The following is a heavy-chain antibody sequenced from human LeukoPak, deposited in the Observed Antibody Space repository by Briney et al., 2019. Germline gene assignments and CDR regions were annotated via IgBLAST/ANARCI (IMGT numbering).Heavy chain of an antibody. CDR2: IYYSGST. CDR1: GSPISSYY. V-gene: IGHV4-59*01. D-gene: IGHD3-10*01. Sequence: SETLSLPCTVSGSPISSYYWSWIRQPPGKGLEWIGYIYYSGSTNHNPSLKSRVTISVDTSKHHFSLRMGSVTAAGTAVYDCVRGGSAHRFWELFSAEYFQHWGQGSLVTVSS. CDR3: VRGGSAHRFWELFSAEYFQH. J-gene: IGHJ1*01.